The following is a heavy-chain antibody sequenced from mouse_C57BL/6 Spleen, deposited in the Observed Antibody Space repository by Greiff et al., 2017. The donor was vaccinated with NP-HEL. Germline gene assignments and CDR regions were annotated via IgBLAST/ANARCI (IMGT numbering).Heavy chain of an antibody. J-gene: IGHJ4*01. Sequence: VQLQQPGAELVKPGASVKLSCKASGYTFTSYWMHWVKQRPGQGLEWIGMIHPTSGSTNYNEKFKSKATLTVDKSSSTAYMQLSSLTSEDSAVYYCARYDYDDGYYAMDYWGQGTSVTVSS. CDR2: IHPTSGST. CDR1: GYTFTSYW. V-gene: IGHV1-64*01. CDR3: ARYDYDDGYYAMDY. D-gene: IGHD2-4*01.